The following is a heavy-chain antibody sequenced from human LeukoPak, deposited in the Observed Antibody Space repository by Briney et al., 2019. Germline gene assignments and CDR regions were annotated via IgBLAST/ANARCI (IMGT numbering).Heavy chain of an antibody. Sequence: SETLSLTCTVSGGSISSSSYYWGWIRQPPGKGLEWIGGIYYSGSTYYNPSLKSRVTISVDTSKNQFSLKLSSVTAADTAVYYCARVAGGYNLFDYWGQGTLVTVSS. V-gene: IGHV4-39*01. CDR2: IYYSGST. J-gene: IGHJ4*02. CDR1: GGSISSSSYY. CDR3: ARVAGGYNLFDY. D-gene: IGHD5-24*01.